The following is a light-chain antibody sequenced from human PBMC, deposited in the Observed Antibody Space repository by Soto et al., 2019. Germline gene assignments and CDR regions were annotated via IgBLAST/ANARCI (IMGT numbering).Light chain of an antibody. CDR1: QTIDGW. CDR3: QQYTSYFFT. CDR2: RAS. V-gene: IGKV1-5*03. J-gene: IGKJ3*01. Sequence: DIQMTQSPSTLSASVGDRVNITCRASQTIDGWLAWYQQKPGKAPKLLVSRASDLQTGVPSRFSGSASGTEFTLTISSLQTDDFATYYCQQYTSYFFTFGPGTKVDVK.